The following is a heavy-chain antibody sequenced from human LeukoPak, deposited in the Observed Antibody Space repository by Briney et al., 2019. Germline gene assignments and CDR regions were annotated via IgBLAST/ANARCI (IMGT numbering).Heavy chain of an antibody. Sequence: GGSLRLSCTASGFTFGVYAMSWVRQAPGKGLEWVGFIRSKAYGGTTEYAASVKGRFTISRDDSKSIAYLQMNSLKTEDTAVYYCTRDPYGSGNTLDYWGQGTLVTVSS. V-gene: IGHV3-49*04. CDR1: GFTFGVYA. CDR3: TRDPYGSGNTLDY. CDR2: IRSKAYGGTT. D-gene: IGHD3-10*01. J-gene: IGHJ4*02.